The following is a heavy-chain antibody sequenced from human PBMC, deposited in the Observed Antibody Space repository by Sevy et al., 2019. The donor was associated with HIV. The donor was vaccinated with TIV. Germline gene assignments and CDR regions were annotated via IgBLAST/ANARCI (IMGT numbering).Heavy chain of an antibody. V-gene: IGHV1-18*01. D-gene: IGHD3-3*01. Sequence: ASVKVSCKASGYTFTSYGISWVRQAPGQGLEWMGWISAYNGNTNYAQKLQGRVTMTTDTSTSTAYMELRSLRSDVTAVYYCARDTLYYDFWSGYYKPLDWFDPWGQGTLVTVSS. J-gene: IGHJ5*02. CDR2: ISAYNGNT. CDR1: GYTFTSYG. CDR3: ARDTLYYDFWSGYYKPLDWFDP.